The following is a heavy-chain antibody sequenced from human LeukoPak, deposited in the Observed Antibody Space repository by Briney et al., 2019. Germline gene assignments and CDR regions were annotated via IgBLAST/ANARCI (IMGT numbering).Heavy chain of an antibody. CDR2: IIPIFGTA. CDR1: GGTFSSYA. V-gene: IGHV1-69*05. D-gene: IGHD3-3*01. CDR3: ARVVLYDFWSGYYSMDV. J-gene: IGHJ6*02. Sequence: ASVKVSCKASGGTFSSYAISWVRQAPGQGLEWMGGIIPIFGTANYAQKLQGRVTMTTDTSTSTAYMELRSLRSDDTAVYYCARVVLYDFWSGYYSMDVWGQGTTVTVSS.